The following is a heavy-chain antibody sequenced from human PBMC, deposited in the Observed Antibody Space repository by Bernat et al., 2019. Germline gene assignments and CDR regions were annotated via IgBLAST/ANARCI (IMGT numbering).Heavy chain of an antibody. CDR1: GFTFTTFA. Sequence: EVQLVESGGGLVQPGGSLRLSCIDSGFTFTTFAMSWVRQAPGKGLVWVSRINSDGSSTSYADSVKGRFTISRDNAKNTLYLQMNSLRAEDTAVYYCARYLAAAGSRYFDYWGQGTLVTVSS. V-gene: IGHV3-74*02. D-gene: IGHD6-13*01. CDR2: INSDGSST. J-gene: IGHJ4*02. CDR3: ARYLAAAGSRYFDY.